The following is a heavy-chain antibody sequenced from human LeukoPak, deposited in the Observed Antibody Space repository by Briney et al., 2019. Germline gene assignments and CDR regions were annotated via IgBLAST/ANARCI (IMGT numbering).Heavy chain of an antibody. J-gene: IGHJ5*02. CDR3: ARVDGSCSGGSCPRGNWFDP. CDR1: GGSISSGSYY. V-gene: IGHV4-61*02. D-gene: IGHD2-15*01. Sequence: SETLSLTCTVSGGSISSGSYYWSWMRQPAGKGLEGIGRTYTSGSTNYNPSLNSRVTISYTSKNQFSLKLNAVTAADTAVYYCARVDGSCSGGSCPRGNWFDPWGQGPLVTVSS. CDR2: TYTSGST.